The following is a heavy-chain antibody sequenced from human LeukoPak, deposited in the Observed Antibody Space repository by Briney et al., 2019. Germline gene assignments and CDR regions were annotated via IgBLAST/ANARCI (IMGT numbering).Heavy chain of an antibody. CDR2: ISGSGGST. Sequence: GGSLRLPCVATGFTFSSYAMNWVRQAPGKGLEWISGISGSGGSTYSADSVKGRFTISGDNSENTLYLQMNSLRAEDTAVYYCAKEGDYYYYGMDVWGQGTTVTVSS. V-gene: IGHV3-23*01. J-gene: IGHJ6*02. CDR3: AKEGDYYYYGMDV. CDR1: GFTFSSYA.